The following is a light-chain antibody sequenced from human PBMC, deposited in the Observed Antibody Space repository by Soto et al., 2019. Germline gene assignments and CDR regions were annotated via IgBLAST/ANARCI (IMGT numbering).Light chain of an antibody. CDR1: QSVGSN. V-gene: IGKV3D-15*01. CDR2: GAS. Sequence: MTQSPSTLSVSPEERATLSCRASQSVGSNLAWYQQKPGQPPRLLIYGASSRATGVPARFSGSGSQTQFTLSISSLQSEDFAFYYCQQYNNWPITFGQGTRLEIK. CDR3: QQYNNWPIT. J-gene: IGKJ5*01.